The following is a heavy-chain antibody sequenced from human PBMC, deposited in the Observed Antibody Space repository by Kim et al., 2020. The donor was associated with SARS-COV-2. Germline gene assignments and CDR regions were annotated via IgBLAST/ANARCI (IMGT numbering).Heavy chain of an antibody. Sequence: GGSLRLSCVASGFTFSHACMTWVRKAPGTGLEWVGRITAKTKGETTDYAAPVKGRFTISRDNSKNRVDLQMNSLKIDDTAVYYCTTADYGGNSPNVDSWGQGTLVTVSS. CDR3: TTADYGGNSPNVDS. J-gene: IGHJ4*02. CDR1: GFTFSHAC. CDR2: ITAKTKGETT. V-gene: IGHV3-15*01. D-gene: IGHD2-21*02.